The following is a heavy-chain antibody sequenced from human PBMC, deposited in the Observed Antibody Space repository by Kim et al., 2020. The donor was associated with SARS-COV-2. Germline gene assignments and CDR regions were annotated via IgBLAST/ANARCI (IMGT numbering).Heavy chain of an antibody. CDR1: GFTFSSYW. V-gene: IGHV3-7*03. CDR3: ARDLFQGALDSSPTDYYYYYGMDV. D-gene: IGHD6-13*01. CDR2: IKQDGSEK. Sequence: GGSLRLSCAASGFTFSSYWMSWVRQAPGKGLEWVANIKQDGSEKYYVDSVKGRFTISRDNAKNSLYLQMNSLRAEDTAVYYCARDLFQGALDSSPTDYYYYYGMDVWGQGTTVTVSS. J-gene: IGHJ6*02.